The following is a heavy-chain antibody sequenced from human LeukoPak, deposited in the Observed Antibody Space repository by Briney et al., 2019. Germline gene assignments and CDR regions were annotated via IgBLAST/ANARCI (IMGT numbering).Heavy chain of an antibody. Sequence: GGSLRLSCAASGFTFSSYWMSWVRQAPGKGLECVANIKQDGSDKYYVDSVKGRFTVSRDNAKNSLYLQMNSLRADDTAVYYCARAPTPVAKWAFDIWGQGTMVTVSS. CDR1: GFTFSSYW. D-gene: IGHD6-19*01. V-gene: IGHV3-7*05. J-gene: IGHJ3*02. CDR2: IKQDGSDK. CDR3: ARAPTPVAKWAFDI.